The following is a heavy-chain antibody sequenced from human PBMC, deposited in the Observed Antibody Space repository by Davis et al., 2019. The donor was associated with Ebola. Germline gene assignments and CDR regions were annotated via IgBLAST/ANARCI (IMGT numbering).Heavy chain of an antibody. Sequence: ASVQVSCKASGYTFTSYYMHWVRQAPGQGLEWMGIINPSGGSTSYAQKFQDRVTMTRDTTTSTVYMELSSLRSEDTAVYYCATSQWRLWLIYWGQGTLVTVSS. CDR2: INPSGGST. D-gene: IGHD5-18*01. V-gene: IGHV1-46*03. CDR3: ATSQWRLWLIY. J-gene: IGHJ4*02. CDR1: GYTFTSYY.